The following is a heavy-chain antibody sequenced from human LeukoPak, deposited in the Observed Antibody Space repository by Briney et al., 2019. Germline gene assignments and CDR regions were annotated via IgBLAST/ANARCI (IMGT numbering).Heavy chain of an antibody. V-gene: IGHV3-20*04. CDR2: INWNGGDT. Sequence: GGSLRLSCAASGFTFDDYGMSWVRQAPGKGLEWVSGINWNGGDTGYTDSVKGRFTIPRDNAKNSLYLQMNGLRAEDTAVFYCARLLETYDYVWGSYGFDSWGQGTLVTVSS. CDR3: ARLLETYDYVWGSYGFDS. J-gene: IGHJ4*02. CDR1: GFTFDDYG. D-gene: IGHD3-16*01.